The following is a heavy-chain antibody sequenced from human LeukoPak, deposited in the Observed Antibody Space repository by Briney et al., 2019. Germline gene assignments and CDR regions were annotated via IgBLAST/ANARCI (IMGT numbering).Heavy chain of an antibody. D-gene: IGHD3-16*01. CDR1: GFTFSSFW. J-gene: IGHJ4*02. CDR2: IKSDGSET. CDR3: ARVRMGDDFNPFDY. V-gene: IGHV3-74*01. Sequence: GSLRLSCAASGFTFSSFWIYWVRHAPGKGLVWVSRIKSDGSETLYADSVKGRFTISRDNAKNTLYLQMNSRRAEDSAVYYCARVRMGDDFNPFDYWGQGTLVTVSS.